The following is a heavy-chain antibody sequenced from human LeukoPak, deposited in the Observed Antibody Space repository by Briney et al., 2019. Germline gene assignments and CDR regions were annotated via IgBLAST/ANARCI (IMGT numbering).Heavy chain of an antibody. D-gene: IGHD2-2*01. CDR3: ARGGDCSSTSCYPNDAFDI. V-gene: IGHV1-69*02. Sequence: ASVKVSCKASGGTFSSYTISWVRQAPGQGLEWMGRIIPILGIANYAQQFQGRVTITADKSTSTAHMELSSLRSEDTAVYYCARGGDCSSTSCYPNDAFDIWGQGTMVTVSS. J-gene: IGHJ3*02. CDR1: GGTFSSYT. CDR2: IIPILGIA.